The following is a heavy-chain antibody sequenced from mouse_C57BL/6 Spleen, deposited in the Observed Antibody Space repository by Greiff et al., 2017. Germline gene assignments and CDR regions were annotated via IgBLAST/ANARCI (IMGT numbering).Heavy chain of an antibody. Sequence: VQLQQSGAELARPGASVKLSCKASGYTFTSYGISWVKQRTGQGLEWIGEIYPRSGNTYYNEKFKGKATLTADKSSSTAYMELRSLTSEDSAVYFCARGELLRYYFDYWGQGTTLTVSS. CDR2: IYPRSGNT. CDR1: GYTFTSYG. V-gene: IGHV1-81*01. J-gene: IGHJ2*01. CDR3: ARGELLRYYFDY. D-gene: IGHD1-1*01.